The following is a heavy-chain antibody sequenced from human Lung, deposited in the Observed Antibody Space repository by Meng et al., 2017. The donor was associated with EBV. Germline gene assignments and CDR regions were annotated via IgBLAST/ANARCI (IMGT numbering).Heavy chain of an antibody. CDR1: GGSISSGGYY. CDR2: IYYSGRT. Sequence: QVQRTESGPGLVKPSQTLSLTCAVSGGSISSGGYYWSWIRQSPGKGLEWIGHIYYSGRTYYNPSLKSRVTISADTSKNQFSLKLSSVTAADTAVYYCARAPYGSGVDYWGQGTLVTVSS. V-gene: IGHV4-30-4*01. D-gene: IGHD3-10*01. J-gene: IGHJ4*02. CDR3: ARAPYGSGVDY.